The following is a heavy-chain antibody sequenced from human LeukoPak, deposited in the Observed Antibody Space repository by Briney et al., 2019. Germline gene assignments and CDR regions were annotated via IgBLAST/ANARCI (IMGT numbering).Heavy chain of an antibody. CDR3: ARFAAVAGLGRGYYFDY. V-gene: IGHV1-2*02. Sequence: ASVKVSCKASGYTFTDYDIYWVRQAPGQGLEYMGWLNPNSGGTNYAQKFQGRVTMTRDTSISTAYMELSRLRSEDTAVYYCARFAAVAGLGRGYYFDYWGQGTLVTVSS. D-gene: IGHD6-19*01. J-gene: IGHJ4*02. CDR2: LNPNSGGT. CDR1: GYTFTDYD.